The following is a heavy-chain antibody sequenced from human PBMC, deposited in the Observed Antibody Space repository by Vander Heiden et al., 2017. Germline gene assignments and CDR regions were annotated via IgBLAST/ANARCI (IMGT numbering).Heavy chain of an antibody. CDR3: ARGPTVNYFDY. J-gene: IGHJ4*02. V-gene: IGHV4-39*01. CDR2: IYYSGTT. Sequence: QLQLQESGPGLVNPSETLSLTCTVSGGSISSSRYYWGWIRQPPGRGLEWIVTIYYSGTTYDNPSLKSRVTIAVDTSKNQFSMKMNSVTAADTAVYYGARGPTVNYFDYWGQGTLVTVSS. D-gene: IGHD4-17*01. CDR1: GGSISSSRYY.